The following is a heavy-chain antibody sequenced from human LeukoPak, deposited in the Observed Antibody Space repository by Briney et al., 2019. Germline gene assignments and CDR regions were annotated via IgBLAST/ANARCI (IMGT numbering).Heavy chain of an antibody. J-gene: IGHJ4*02. CDR2: IYDSGST. V-gene: IGHV4-59*01. D-gene: IGHD3-22*01. CDR3: ARQSISGSSLSYFDY. Sequence: TASETLSLTCTVSGGSISSYYWSWIRQPPGKGLEWIGNIYDSGSTNYNPSLKSRVTISVDTSKNQCSLKLSSVTAADTAVYYCARQSISGSSLSYFDYWGQGTLVTVSS. CDR1: GGSISSYY.